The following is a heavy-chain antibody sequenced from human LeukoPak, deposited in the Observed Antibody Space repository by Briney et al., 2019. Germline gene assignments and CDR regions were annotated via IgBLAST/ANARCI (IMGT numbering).Heavy chain of an antibody. CDR2: CHYSGST. D-gene: IGHD3-3*01. J-gene: IGHJ4*02. CDR1: GGSISSDX. CDR3: ARHSPRFLEYLDY. Sequence: SETLSLTCTVSGGSISSDXXXXXXQSXGEXXXXXGYCHYSGSTNSNPSXNGRXTFSVXRPRNQFSLKLTSVTAADTAVYYCARHSPRFLEYLDYWGQGTLVAVSS. V-gene: IGHV4-59*08.